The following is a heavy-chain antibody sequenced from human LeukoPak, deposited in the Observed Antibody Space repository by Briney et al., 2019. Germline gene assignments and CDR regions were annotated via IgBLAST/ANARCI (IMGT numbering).Heavy chain of an antibody. CDR1: GVSISSGSYY. J-gene: IGHJ5*02. CDR2: IYTSGST. Sequence: SETLSLTCTVSGVSISSGSYYWNWIRQPAGKGLEWIGRIYTSGSTNYNPSLKSRVTISVDTSKNQFSLKLSSVTAADTAVYYCARGRGSSIAMIRGARAYNWFDPWGQGTLVTVSS. CDR3: ARGRGSSIAMIRGARAYNWFDP. D-gene: IGHD3-10*01. V-gene: IGHV4-61*02.